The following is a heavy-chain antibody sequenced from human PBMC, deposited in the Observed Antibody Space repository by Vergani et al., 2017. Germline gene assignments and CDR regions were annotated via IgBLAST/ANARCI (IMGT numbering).Heavy chain of an antibody. CDR2: IITIFGTA. CDR3: AGDRTIVATMALLRYDGMDV. J-gene: IGHJ6*02. V-gene: IGHV1-69*13. D-gene: IGHD5-12*01. CDR1: GGTFSSYA. Sequence: QVQLVQSGAEVKKPGSSVKVSCKASGGTFSSYAISWVRQAPGQGLEWMGRIITIFGTANYALKSQGRVTITADESTSTAYMERSSLRSEDTAVYYCAGDRTIVATMALLRYDGMDVWGQGTTVTVSS.